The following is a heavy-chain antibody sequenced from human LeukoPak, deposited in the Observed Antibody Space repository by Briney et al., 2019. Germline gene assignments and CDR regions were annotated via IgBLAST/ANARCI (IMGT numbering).Heavy chain of an antibody. J-gene: IGHJ6*02. Sequence: GGSLRLSCAVSGFTFSSYGMSWVRQAPGKGLEWVSAIDGSGGSTYYADSVKGRFTISRDNSKNTLFLQMNSLRAEDTAVYFCARLYRLNNVWGQGTTVTVSS. CDR1: GFTFSSYG. CDR3: ARLYRLNNV. D-gene: IGHD3-16*02. V-gene: IGHV3-23*01. CDR2: IDGSGGST.